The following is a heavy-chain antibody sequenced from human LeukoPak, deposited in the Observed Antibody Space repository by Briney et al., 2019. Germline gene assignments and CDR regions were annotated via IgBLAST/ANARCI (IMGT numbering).Heavy chain of an antibody. D-gene: IGHD2-2*01. CDR2: ISSSSNYI. J-gene: IGHJ4*02. V-gene: IGHV3-21*04. Sequence: AGGSLRLSCAASGFTFSTYNMNWVRQAPGKGLEWVSSISSSSNYIYYADSLKRRFTISRDNAKNSLYLQMNSLRPEDMALYYCAKSGCSSTSCYLNYWGQGILVTVSS. CDR1: GFTFSTYN. CDR3: AKSGCSSTSCYLNY.